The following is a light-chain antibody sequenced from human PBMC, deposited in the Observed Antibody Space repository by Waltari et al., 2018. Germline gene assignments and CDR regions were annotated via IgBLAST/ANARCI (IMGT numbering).Light chain of an antibody. CDR1: QCVGSS. CDR3: QQYYKWPPLT. CDR2: DAS. Sequence: EIVMTQSPATLSVSPGERATLSCRASQCVGSSVAWYQQNPGQAPRLLFYDASSRPTGVPARFSASGSGTAFSLIISSLQSEDFAVYFCQQYYKWPPLTFGGGTKVEIK. J-gene: IGKJ4*01. V-gene: IGKV3-15*01.